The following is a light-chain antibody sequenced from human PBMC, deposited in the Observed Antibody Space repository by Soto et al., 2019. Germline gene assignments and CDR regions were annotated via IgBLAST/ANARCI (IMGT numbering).Light chain of an antibody. CDR2: GAS. J-gene: IGKJ1*01. CDR3: QQSFSTPRT. Sequence: DIQMTQSPSTLSASVGDRFTITCLASQSISSWLAWYQQKPGKAPKLLIYGASSLQSGVPSRFSGSGSGTDFTLTISSLQPEDFGTYYCQQSFSTPRTFGQGTKVDIK. V-gene: IGKV1-39*01. CDR1: QSISSW.